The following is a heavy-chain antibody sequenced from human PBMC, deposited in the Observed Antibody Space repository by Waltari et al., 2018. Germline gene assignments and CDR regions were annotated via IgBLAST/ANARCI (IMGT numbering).Heavy chain of an antibody. D-gene: IGHD1-1*01. CDR2: ISSSSSYI. V-gene: IGHV3-21*01. CDR3: ARDWNAEYYFDY. Sequence: EVQLVESGGGLVKPGGSLRLSCAASGFTFSSYSMNWVRQAPGKGLEWVSSISSSSSYIYYADSVKGRFTISRDNAKNSLYLQMNSLRAEDTAVYYCARDWNAEYYFDYWGQGTLVTVSS. J-gene: IGHJ4*02. CDR1: GFTFSSYS.